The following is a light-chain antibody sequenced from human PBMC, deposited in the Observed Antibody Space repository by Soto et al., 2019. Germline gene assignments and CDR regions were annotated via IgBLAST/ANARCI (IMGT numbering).Light chain of an antibody. CDR2: DVS. V-gene: IGKV3-11*01. Sequence: IVLTQSPATLSLSPWKRATLSCRSSQNISNYLIWYQQKPGQAPRLLIYDVSNRATGIPARFSGSGSGTDFTLTISSLEHEDFAVYYCQQRSDWHPITFGQGTRLEIK. CDR3: QQRSDWHPIT. CDR1: QNISNY. J-gene: IGKJ5*01.